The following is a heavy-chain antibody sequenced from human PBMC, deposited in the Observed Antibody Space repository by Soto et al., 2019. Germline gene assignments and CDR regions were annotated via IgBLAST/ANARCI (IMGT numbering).Heavy chain of an antibody. CDR3: SRRAPEGFDP. Sequence: SETLSLTCTVSGGSLSSSPYYWGWIRRPPGKGLEFIGSINYSGNTYYNPSLKSRVTLSVDTSKNQFSLKVTSVTATGTGLYYCSRRAPEGFDPWGQGTLVTVSS. CDR1: GGSLSSSPYY. V-gene: IGHV4-39*01. J-gene: IGHJ5*02. CDR2: INYSGNT.